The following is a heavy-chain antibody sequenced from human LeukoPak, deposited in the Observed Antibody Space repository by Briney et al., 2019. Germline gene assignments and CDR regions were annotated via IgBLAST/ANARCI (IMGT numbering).Heavy chain of an antibody. V-gene: IGHV4-4*07. CDR3: ARYEAVAGVFDF. Sequence: NASETLSLTCTVSGGSISSYYWSWIRQPAGKGLEWIGRIYTSGSTNYNPSLKSRVTISVDTSKNQFSLKLSSVTAADTAVYYCARYEAVAGVFDFWGQGTLVTVSS. CDR1: GGSISSYY. J-gene: IGHJ4*02. D-gene: IGHD6-19*01. CDR2: IYTSGST.